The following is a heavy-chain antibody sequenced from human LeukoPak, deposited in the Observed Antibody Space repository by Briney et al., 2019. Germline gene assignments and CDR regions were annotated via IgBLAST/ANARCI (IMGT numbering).Heavy chain of an antibody. CDR2: IFISGGST. V-gene: IGHV3-23*01. Sequence: APSLRLSCAASGSSFSSHSTGWDSQAPGKGMEWVASIFISGGSTYYADSVQGPSTISRDNSKNTMYLQMNRLRAAWTSLYYCAHEVPPNDYWGGGTLVTVSS. CDR3: AHEVPPNDY. D-gene: IGHD1-1*01. J-gene: IGHJ4*02. CDR1: GSSFSSHS.